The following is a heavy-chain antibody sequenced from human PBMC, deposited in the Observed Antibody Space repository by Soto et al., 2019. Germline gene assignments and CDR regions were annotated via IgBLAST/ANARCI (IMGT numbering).Heavy chain of an antibody. V-gene: IGHV3-33*01. J-gene: IGHJ4*02. CDR1: GFTFSSYG. Sequence: ESGGGVVQPGRSLRLSCAASGFTFSSYGMHWVRQAPGKGLEWVAVIWYDGSNKYYADSVKGRFTISRDNSKNTLYLQMNSLRAEDTAVYYCARVPPEGDGYHLDYWGQGTLVTVSS. D-gene: IGHD5-12*01. CDR2: IWYDGSNK. CDR3: ARVPPEGDGYHLDY.